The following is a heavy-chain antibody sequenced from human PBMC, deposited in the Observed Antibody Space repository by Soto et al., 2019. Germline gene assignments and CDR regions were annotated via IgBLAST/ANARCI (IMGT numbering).Heavy chain of an antibody. J-gene: IGHJ3*02. CDR2: IYPGDSYT. CDR1: GYSFTSYW. V-gene: IGHV5-51*01. Sequence: PGESLKISGKGSGYSFTSYWSGWVRQMPGKGLEWMGIIYPGDSYTRYSPSFQGQVTISADKSISTAYLQWSSLKASDTAMYYCAPVAVGPTRAFDIWGQGTRGTVS. D-gene: IGHD1-26*01. CDR3: APVAVGPTRAFDI.